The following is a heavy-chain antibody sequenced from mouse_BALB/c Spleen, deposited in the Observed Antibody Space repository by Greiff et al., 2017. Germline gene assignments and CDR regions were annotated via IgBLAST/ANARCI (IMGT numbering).Heavy chain of an antibody. CDR2: IDPENGNT. V-gene: IGHV14-1*02. CDR1: GFNIKDYY. D-gene: IGHD2-10*02. J-gene: IGHJ2*01. Sequence: VQLKESGAELVRPGALVKLSCKASGFNIKDYYMHWVKQRPEQGLEWIGWIDPENGNTIYDPKFQGKASITADTSSNTAYLQLSSLTSEDTAVYYCSRKKYGNSTFDYWGQGTTLTVSS. CDR3: SRKKYGNSTFDY.